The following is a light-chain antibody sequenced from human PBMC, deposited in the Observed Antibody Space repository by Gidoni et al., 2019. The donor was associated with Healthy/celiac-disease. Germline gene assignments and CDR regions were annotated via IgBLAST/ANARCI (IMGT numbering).Light chain of an antibody. V-gene: IGKV1-39*01. CDR2: AAY. Sequence: IQITHSPSSLSASVGDRVTITCRASQSISSYLNWDQQKPGKAPKLLIYAAYSLQSGVPSRFSGSGSGTDVTRTISSLQTEDFATYYCQQSYSTPWTFXQXTKVEIK. CDR1: QSISSY. CDR3: QQSYSTPWT. J-gene: IGKJ1*01.